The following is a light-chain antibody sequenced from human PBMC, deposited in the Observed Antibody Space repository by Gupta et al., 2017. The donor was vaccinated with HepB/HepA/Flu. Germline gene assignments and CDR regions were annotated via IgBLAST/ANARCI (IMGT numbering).Light chain of an antibody. CDR2: GKN. J-gene: IGLJ2*01. CDR3: NSRDSSGNHVV. Sequence: SSELTQDPAVSLALGQTVRITCQGDSLRSYYASWYQQKPGQAPVRVIDGKNNRPSGIPDRFSGSSSGNTASLTITGAQAEDEADYYCNSRDSSGNHVVFGGGTKLTVL. CDR1: SLRSYY. V-gene: IGLV3-19*01.